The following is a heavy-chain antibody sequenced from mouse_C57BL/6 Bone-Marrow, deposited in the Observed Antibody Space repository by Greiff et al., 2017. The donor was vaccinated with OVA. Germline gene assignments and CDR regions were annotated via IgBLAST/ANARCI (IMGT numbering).Heavy chain of an antibody. CDR2: IHPNSGST. V-gene: IGHV1-64*01. CDR1: GYTFTSYW. Sequence: QVQLKQPGAELVKPGASVKLSCKASGYTFTSYWMHWVKQRPGQGLEWIGMIHPNSGSTNYNEKFKSKATLTVDKSSSTAYMQLSSLTSEDSAVYYCARLWDGYYFDYWGQGTTLTVSS. J-gene: IGHJ2*01. D-gene: IGHD4-1*01. CDR3: ARLWDGYYFDY.